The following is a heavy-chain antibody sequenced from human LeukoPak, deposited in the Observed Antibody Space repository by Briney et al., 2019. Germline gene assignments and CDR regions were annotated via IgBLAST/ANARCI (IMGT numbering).Heavy chain of an antibody. CDR3: ARDPSGYFNY. Sequence: ETSETLSLTCTVSGASVSSGNYYWSWIRQPPGKGLEWIGFIYYSGSTNYNPSLKSRVTISVDTSKNQFSLKLSSVTAADTAVYYCARDPSGYFNYWGQGTLATVSS. J-gene: IGHJ4*02. D-gene: IGHD3-22*01. CDR2: IYYSGST. CDR1: GASVSSGNYY. V-gene: IGHV4-61*01.